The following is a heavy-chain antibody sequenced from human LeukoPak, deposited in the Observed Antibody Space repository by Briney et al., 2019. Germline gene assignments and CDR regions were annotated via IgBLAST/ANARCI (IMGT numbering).Heavy chain of an antibody. V-gene: IGHV1-69*05. Sequence: SVKVSCKASGYTFTSYGISWVRQAPGQGLEWMGGIIPIFGTANYAQKFQGRVTITTDESTSTAYMELSSLRSEDTAVYYCARVVTHPYYYYYYMDVWGKGTTVTVSS. CDR1: GYTFTSYG. CDR3: ARVVTHPYYYYYYMDV. CDR2: IIPIFGTA. D-gene: IGHD5-18*01. J-gene: IGHJ6*03.